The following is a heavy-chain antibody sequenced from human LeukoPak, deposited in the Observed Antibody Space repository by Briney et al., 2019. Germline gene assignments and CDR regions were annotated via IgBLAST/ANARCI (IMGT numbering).Heavy chain of an antibody. Sequence: SQTLSLTCTVSGGSISSGGYYWSWIRQHPGKGLEWIGYIYYSGSTYYNPSLKSRVTISVDTSRNQFSLKLSSVTAADTAVYYCAQKSYTNFGFDPWGQGALVTVSS. V-gene: IGHV4-31*03. CDR2: IYYSGST. CDR1: GGSISSGGYY. CDR3: AQKSYTNFGFDP. D-gene: IGHD3-10*01. J-gene: IGHJ5*02.